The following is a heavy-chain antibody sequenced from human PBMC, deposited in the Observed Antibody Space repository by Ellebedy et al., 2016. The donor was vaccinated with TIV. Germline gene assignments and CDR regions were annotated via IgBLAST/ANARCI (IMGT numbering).Heavy chain of an antibody. CDR1: GYTFTGNY. V-gene: IGHV1-2*02. Sequence: ASVKVSCKASGYTFTGNYMHWVRQAPGQGLEWMGWINPNSGGTNYAQKFQGRVTMTRDTSISTGYMELSGLKSDDTAVYYCAALPYISTSSAYWGQGTLVTVSS. CDR2: INPNSGGT. D-gene: IGHD6-13*01. J-gene: IGHJ4*02. CDR3: AALPYISTSSAY.